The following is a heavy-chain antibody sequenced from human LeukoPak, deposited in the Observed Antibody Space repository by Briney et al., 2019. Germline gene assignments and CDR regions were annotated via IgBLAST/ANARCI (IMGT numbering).Heavy chain of an antibody. CDR3: ATSGGSGSPLDY. J-gene: IGHJ4*02. CDR2: ISSSSRYI. V-gene: IGHV3-21*01. Sequence: GGSLRLSCAASGFTFSSYSMDWVRQAPGKGLEWVSSISSSSRYIYYADSVKARFTISRDNAKNSLYLQTNSLRAEDTAMYYCATSGGSGSPLDYWGQGTLLTVSS. D-gene: IGHD3-10*01. CDR1: GFTFSSYS.